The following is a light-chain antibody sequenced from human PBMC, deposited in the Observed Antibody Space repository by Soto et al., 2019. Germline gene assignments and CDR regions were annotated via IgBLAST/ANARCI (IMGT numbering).Light chain of an antibody. CDR2: DAS. Sequence: DIQITQSPSTLSASIGDRVTITCRASQSISSWLAWYQQEPGKAPKLLIYDASSLRSGGPSRFSGSGSGTEFTLTISSLQPDDFATYYCQHYNPYSSVTSGQGTRMEIK. CDR3: QHYNPYSSVT. J-gene: IGKJ5*01. CDR1: QSISSW. V-gene: IGKV1-5*01.